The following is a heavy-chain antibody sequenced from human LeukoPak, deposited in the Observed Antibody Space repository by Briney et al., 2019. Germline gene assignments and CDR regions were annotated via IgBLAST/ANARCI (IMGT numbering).Heavy chain of an antibody. Sequence: SVKVSCKASGYTFTSYTMNWVRQAPGQGLEWMGGIIPIFGTANYAQKFQGRVTITTDESTSTAYMELSSLRSEDAAVYYCARLGAAAGQTLPYNYYMDVWGKGTTVTVSS. V-gene: IGHV1-69*05. CDR2: IIPIFGTA. D-gene: IGHD6-13*01. CDR3: ARLGAAAGQTLPYNYYMDV. J-gene: IGHJ6*03. CDR1: GYTFTSYT.